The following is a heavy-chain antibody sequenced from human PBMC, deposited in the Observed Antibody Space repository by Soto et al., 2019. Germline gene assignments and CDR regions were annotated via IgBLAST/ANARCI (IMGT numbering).Heavy chain of an antibody. Sequence: GGSLRRSCAGSGFTLDDDTVGWVRQAPGKGLEWVSLISWDGGSTYYADSVKGRFTISRDNSKNSLYLQMNSLRTEDTALYYCAKDIAPGDSSGYYYYYYYGMDVWGQGTTVTVSS. J-gene: IGHJ6*02. CDR3: AKDIAPGDSSGYYYYYYYGMDV. CDR2: ISWDGGST. CDR1: GFTLDDDT. D-gene: IGHD3-22*01. V-gene: IGHV3-43*01.